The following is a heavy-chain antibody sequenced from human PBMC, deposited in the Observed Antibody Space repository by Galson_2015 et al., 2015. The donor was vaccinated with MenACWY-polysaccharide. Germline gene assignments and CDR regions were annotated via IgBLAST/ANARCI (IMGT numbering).Heavy chain of an antibody. D-gene: IGHD3-22*01. CDR3: ARDLYYYDSSGVGYYGMDV. CDR1: GYTFTSYA. J-gene: IGHJ6*02. CDR2: INTNTGDP. Sequence: SVKVSCKASGYTFTSYAMNWVRQAPGQGLEWMGWINTNTGDPTYAQGFTGRFVFSLDTSVSTAYLQISSLKAEDTAVYYCARDLYYYDSSGVGYYGMDVWGQGTTVTASS. V-gene: IGHV7-4-1*02.